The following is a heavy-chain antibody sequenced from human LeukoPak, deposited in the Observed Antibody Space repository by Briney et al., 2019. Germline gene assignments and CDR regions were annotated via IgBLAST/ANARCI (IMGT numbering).Heavy chain of an antibody. J-gene: IGHJ4*02. Sequence: GVSVTLLCAASSFTFCSYSMKWLPQAPGQGGKWFSYISISSNYKYYADSVKGLFKSSRDKAKKSLYLQINSLRAEDTALYYCARGHPATTGDYGPGSYDYWGQGTRVTVSS. CDR3: ARGHPATTGDYGPGSYDY. D-gene: IGHD3-10*01. CDR2: ISISSNYK. V-gene: IGHV3-21*01. CDR1: SFTFCSYS.